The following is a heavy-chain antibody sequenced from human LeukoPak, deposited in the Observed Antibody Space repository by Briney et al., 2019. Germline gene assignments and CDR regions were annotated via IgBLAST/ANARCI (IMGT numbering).Heavy chain of an antibody. CDR3: ARELPREVTLDY. D-gene: IGHD2-21*02. Sequence: GGSLRLSCAASGFTFISYGMQWARQAPGKGLVWVSRINTDGSDISYADSVKGRFTVSRDNAKNTLYLQMNSLRADDTAVYYCARELPREVTLDYWGQGTLVTVSS. CDR2: INTDGSDI. V-gene: IGHV3-74*01. CDR1: GFTFISYG. J-gene: IGHJ4*01.